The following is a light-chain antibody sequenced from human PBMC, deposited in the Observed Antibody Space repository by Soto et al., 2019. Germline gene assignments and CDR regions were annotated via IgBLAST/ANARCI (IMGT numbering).Light chain of an antibody. CDR3: SSYTSSSTLV. J-gene: IGLJ3*02. V-gene: IGLV2-14*02. CDR2: EGS. CDR1: SSDVGNYNF. Sequence: QSVLTQPASVSGSPGQSITISCTGTSSDVGNYNFVSWYQQYPGKAPKLMIYEGSKRPSGVSNRFSGSKSGNTASLTISGLQAEDEADYYCSSYTSSSTLVFGGGTKVTVL.